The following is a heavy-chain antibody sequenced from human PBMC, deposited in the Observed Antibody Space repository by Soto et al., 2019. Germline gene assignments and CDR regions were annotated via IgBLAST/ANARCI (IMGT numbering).Heavy chain of an antibody. J-gene: IGHJ6*02. CDR2: MFSRGEV. CDR3: VKDNLAGGADV. Sequence: VQVVESGGDLVQPGRSLRLSCAASGFALRDSAMHWVRQVPGGGLERVSGMFSRGEVGYADSVKGRFTISRDVVRNSLYLQMDSLTADDTALYYCVKDNLAGGADVWGRGTTVTVSS. D-gene: IGHD3-10*01. V-gene: IGHV3-9*01. CDR1: GFALRDSA.